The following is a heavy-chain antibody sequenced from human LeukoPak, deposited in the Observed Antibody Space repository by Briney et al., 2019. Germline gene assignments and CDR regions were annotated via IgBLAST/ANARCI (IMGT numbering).Heavy chain of an antibody. D-gene: IGHD2-21*02. CDR3: ASGVTAIGWSWFDP. Sequence: NAGGSLRLSCAASGFTFSSYSMNWVRQAPGKGLEWVSSISSSSSYIYYADSVKGRFTISRDNAKNSLYLQMNSLRAEDTAVYYCASGVTAIGWSWFDPWGQGTLVTVSS. V-gene: IGHV3-21*01. J-gene: IGHJ5*02. CDR2: ISSSSSYI. CDR1: GFTFSSYS.